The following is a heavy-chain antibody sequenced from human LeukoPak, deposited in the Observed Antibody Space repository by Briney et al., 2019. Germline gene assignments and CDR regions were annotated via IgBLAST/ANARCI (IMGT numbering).Heavy chain of an antibody. V-gene: IGHV3-23*01. CDR3: AKDSLVDYDSSGYYYTPGDAFDI. Sequence: GGSLRLSCAASGFTFSSYAMSWVRQAPGKGLEWVSAISGSGGSTYYADPVKGRFTISRDNSKNTLYLQMNSLRAEDTAVYYCAKDSLVDYDSSGYYYTPGDAFDIWGQGTMVTVSS. CDR1: GFTFSSYA. J-gene: IGHJ3*02. CDR2: ISGSGGST. D-gene: IGHD3-22*01.